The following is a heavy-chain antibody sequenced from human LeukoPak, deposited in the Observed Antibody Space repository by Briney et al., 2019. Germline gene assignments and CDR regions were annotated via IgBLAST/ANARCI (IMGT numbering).Heavy chain of an antibody. CDR1: GGSIRSGDYY. V-gene: IGHV4-30-4*01. Sequence: PSETLSLTCTVSGGSIRSGDYYWSWIRQPPGKGLEWIGYIYYSGNTYYNPSLKSRVTISVNTSKNQLSLKLSSVTAADTAVYYCARDNDNSGQDALDIWGQGTMVSVSS. CDR2: IYYSGNT. CDR3: ARDNDNSGQDALDI. D-gene: IGHD3-22*01. J-gene: IGHJ3*02.